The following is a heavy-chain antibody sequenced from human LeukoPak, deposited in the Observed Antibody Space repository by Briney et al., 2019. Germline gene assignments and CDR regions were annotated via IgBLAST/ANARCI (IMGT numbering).Heavy chain of an antibody. J-gene: IGHJ4*02. D-gene: IGHD3-10*01. CDR3: AKGKNTGSYLSHVDY. Sequence: GGSLRLSCAASGFTFSSYSMNWVRQAPGKGLEWVSSISTSSSYIYYADSVKGRFTISRDNSKNSLYLQMNSLRTEDTALYYCAKGKNTGSYLSHVDYWGQGTLVTVSS. CDR2: ISTSSSYI. V-gene: IGHV3-21*04. CDR1: GFTFSSYS.